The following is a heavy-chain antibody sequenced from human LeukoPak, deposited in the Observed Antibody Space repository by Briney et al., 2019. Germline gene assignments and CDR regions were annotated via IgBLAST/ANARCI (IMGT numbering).Heavy chain of an antibody. Sequence: ASVKVSCKVSGYTLTELSMHWVRQAPGKGLEWMGWINPNSGGTNYAQKFQGRVTMTRDTSISTAYMELSRLRSDDTAVYYCARDLVRDIVVVPAAKGRNWFDPWGQGTLVTVPS. D-gene: IGHD2-2*01. CDR1: GYTLTELS. CDR2: INPNSGGT. CDR3: ARDLVRDIVVVPAAKGRNWFDP. J-gene: IGHJ5*02. V-gene: IGHV1-2*02.